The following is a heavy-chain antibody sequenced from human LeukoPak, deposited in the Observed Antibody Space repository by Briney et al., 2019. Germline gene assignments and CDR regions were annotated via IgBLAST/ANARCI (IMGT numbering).Heavy chain of an antibody. CDR2: IKQDGSEK. D-gene: IGHD6-6*01. J-gene: IGHJ3*02. CDR3: ARDRRKVYSSSSPDAFDI. CDR1: GFTFSSYW. Sequence: GGSLRLSCAASGFTFSSYWMSWVRQAPGKGLEWVANIKQDGSEKYYVDSVKGRFTISRDNAKNSLYLQMNSLRAEDTALYYCARDRRKVYSSSSPDAFDIWGQGTMVTVSS. V-gene: IGHV3-7*03.